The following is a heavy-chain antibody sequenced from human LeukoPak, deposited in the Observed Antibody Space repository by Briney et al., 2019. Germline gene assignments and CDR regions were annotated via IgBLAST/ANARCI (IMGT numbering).Heavy chain of an antibody. CDR3: ARGYYDILTGYYYFDY. Sequence: ASVKVSCKASGYTFTGYYMHWVRQAPGQGLEWMGWINPNSGGTNYAQKSQGRVTMTRDTSISTAYMELSRLRSDDTAVYYCARGYYDILTGYYYFDYWGQGTLVTVSS. D-gene: IGHD3-9*01. CDR1: GYTFTGYY. CDR2: INPNSGGT. V-gene: IGHV1-2*02. J-gene: IGHJ4*02.